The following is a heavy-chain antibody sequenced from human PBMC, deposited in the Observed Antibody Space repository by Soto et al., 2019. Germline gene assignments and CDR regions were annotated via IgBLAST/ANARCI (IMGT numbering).Heavy chain of an antibody. V-gene: IGHV3-21*04. Sequence: PSETLCLSCAASGFKFSGFDMSWVRQAPGKGLEWLSSINRRSSDIYYADSVKGRFTLPRDNAKNSLFLQMNSLRAEDTSVYYCARAERGYSAYDPFDYWGQGTLVTVSS. CDR1: GFKFSGFD. CDR2: INRRSSDI. D-gene: IGHD5-12*01. CDR3: ARAERGYSAYDPFDY. J-gene: IGHJ4*02.